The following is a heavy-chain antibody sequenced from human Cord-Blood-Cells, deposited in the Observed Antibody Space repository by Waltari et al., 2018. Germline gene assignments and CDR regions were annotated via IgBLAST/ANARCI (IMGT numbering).Heavy chain of an antibody. CDR1: GITFSRLV. J-gene: IGHJ4*02. Sequence: EVQLLVSGGGLVQPGGSLSLSRTASGITFSRLVIGWVGQAPGKGVEWFSAMSGMGGSTYYADSVKGRFTISRGNSKNTLYLQMNSLRAEDTAVYYCAKDPPAVGAAAGIDYWGQGTLVTVSS. CDR2: MSGMGGST. CDR3: AKDPPAVGAAAGIDY. D-gene: IGHD6-13*01. V-gene: IGHV3-23*01.